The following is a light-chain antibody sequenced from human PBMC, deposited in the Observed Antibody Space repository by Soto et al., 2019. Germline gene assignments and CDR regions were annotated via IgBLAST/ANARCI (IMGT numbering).Light chain of an antibody. CDR2: GAS. CDR1: QSINSD. Sequence: EIVMTQSPATLAVSPGETTRLSCRASQSINSDVAWYQQKVGQTPRLLIHGASTRATGIAARFSGRGSGTEFTLTITSLQSEDFAVYFCQQYNGWLWTFGQGTKVDI. CDR3: QQYNGWLWT. J-gene: IGKJ1*01. V-gene: IGKV3D-15*01.